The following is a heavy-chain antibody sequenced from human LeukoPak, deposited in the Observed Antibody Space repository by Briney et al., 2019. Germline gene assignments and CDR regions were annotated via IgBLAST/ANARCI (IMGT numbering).Heavy chain of an antibody. D-gene: IGHD2/OR15-2a*01. Sequence: PGGSPRLSCAASGFTVSNFAMTWVRQAPGKGLECVSVISASGGNTYYADSVKGRFTISRDNSRNTLYLQMNSLRAEDTAVYYCAKLAGRINYYRDVWGKGTTVTVSS. CDR1: GFTVSNFA. CDR3: AKLAGRINYYRDV. J-gene: IGHJ6*03. V-gene: IGHV3-23*01. CDR2: ISASGGNT.